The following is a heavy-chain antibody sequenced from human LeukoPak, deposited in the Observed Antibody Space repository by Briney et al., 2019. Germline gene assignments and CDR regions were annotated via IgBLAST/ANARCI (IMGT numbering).Heavy chain of an antibody. CDR3: ATGRRENGGFDY. D-gene: IGHD1-1*01. J-gene: IGHJ4*02. Sequence: ASVKVCCKASGGTFTSYAISWVRQAPGQGLEWMGGFDPEDGETIYAQKFQGRVTMTEDTSTDTAYMELSSLRSEDTAVYYCATGRRENGGFDYWGQGTLVTVSS. CDR1: GGTFTSYA. V-gene: IGHV1-24*01. CDR2: FDPEDGET.